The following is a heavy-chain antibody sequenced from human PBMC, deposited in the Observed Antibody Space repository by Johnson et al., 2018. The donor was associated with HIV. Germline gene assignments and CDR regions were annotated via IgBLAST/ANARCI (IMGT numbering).Heavy chain of an antibody. D-gene: IGHD1-26*01. V-gene: IGHV3-20*04. Sequence: EVLLVESGGGVVRPGGSLRVSCAASGFTFDDYGMNWVRQAPGKGLEWVSGINWNGDSTGYADSVKGRFTISRDNAKNSLYLQMNSLRAEDTALYYCARAYMSSGSYYDAFDIWGQGTTVIVSS. CDR3: ARAYMSSGSYYDAFDI. CDR1: GFTFDDYG. CDR2: INWNGDST. J-gene: IGHJ3*02.